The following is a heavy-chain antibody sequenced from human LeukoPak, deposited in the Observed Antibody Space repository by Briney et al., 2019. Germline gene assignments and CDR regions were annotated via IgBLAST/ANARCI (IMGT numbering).Heavy chain of an antibody. V-gene: IGHV1-2*02. CDR1: GYTFTGYF. D-gene: IGHD6-13*01. Sequence: ASVKVSCKASGYTFTGYFMHWVRQAPGQGLEWMGWINPNTGGTNYAQKFQGRVTMTRDTSISTAYMELSRLRSDDTAVYYCARVPYSSPTAELDYWGQGTLVTVSS. CDR2: INPNTGGT. CDR3: ARVPYSSPTAELDY. J-gene: IGHJ4*02.